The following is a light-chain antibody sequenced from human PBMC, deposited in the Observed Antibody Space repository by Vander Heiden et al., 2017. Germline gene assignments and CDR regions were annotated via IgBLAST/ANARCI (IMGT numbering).Light chain of an antibody. Sequence: VIWITQSPSLLSASTGDRVTISCRMSQGISSYLAGDQQKPGKAPEVLNYAASTMQSGVPSRFRGSGSGTEFTLTISCLQSEDFATYYCQQYYSVPYTFVQRTKLEIK. CDR3: QQYYSVPYT. CDR1: QGISSY. CDR2: AAS. J-gene: IGKJ2*01. V-gene: IGKV1D-8*01.